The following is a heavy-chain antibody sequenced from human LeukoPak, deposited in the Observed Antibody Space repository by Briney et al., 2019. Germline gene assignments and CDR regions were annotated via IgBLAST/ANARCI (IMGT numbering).Heavy chain of an antibody. D-gene: IGHD3-22*01. V-gene: IGHV3-21*01. Sequence: PGGSLRLSCAASGFSFSSYSMNWVRQAPGKGLEWVSSISSSSSYIYYADSVKGRFTISRDNAKNSLYLQMNSLRAEDTAVYYCARDPAYYYDSSGYYPRDVAFDIWGQGTMVTVSS. J-gene: IGHJ3*02. CDR3: ARDPAYYYDSSGYYPRDVAFDI. CDR1: GFSFSSYS. CDR2: ISSSSSYI.